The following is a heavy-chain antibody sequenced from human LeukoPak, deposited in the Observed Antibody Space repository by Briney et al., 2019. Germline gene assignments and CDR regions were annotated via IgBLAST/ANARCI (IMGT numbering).Heavy chain of an antibody. CDR3: VRVVTTGSGWYHFDN. J-gene: IGHJ4*02. CDR2: ISSSSSYI. CDR1: GFTFSSYS. V-gene: IGHV3-21*04. Sequence: KPGGSLRLSCAASGFTFSSYSMNWVRQAPGKGLEWVSSISSSSSYIYYADSVKGRFTISRDNAKNSLYLQMNSLKTEDTAVYYCVRVVTTGSGWYHFDNWGLGTLVTVSS. D-gene: IGHD1-1*01.